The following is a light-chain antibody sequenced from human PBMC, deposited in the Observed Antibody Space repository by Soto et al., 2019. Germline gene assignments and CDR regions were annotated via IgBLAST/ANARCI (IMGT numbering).Light chain of an antibody. J-gene: IGKJ1*01. CDR3: QQSYSRRT. CDR1: QSNSSY. Sequence: DIQITQSPSSLYASVGDRVTITCRASQSNSSYLNWYQQKPGKAPKLLIYAASSLQIGVPSRCSGSGSGTDFTLTISSLQPEGFAPYYCQQSYSRRTFGQGTKVHIK. CDR2: AAS. V-gene: IGKV1-39*01.